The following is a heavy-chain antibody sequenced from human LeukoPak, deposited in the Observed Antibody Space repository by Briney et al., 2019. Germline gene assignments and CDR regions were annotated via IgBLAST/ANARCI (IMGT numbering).Heavy chain of an antibody. CDR3: ARDTRWLGYFDY. V-gene: IGHV4-34*01. J-gene: IGHJ4*02. Sequence: SETLSLTCAVYGGSFSGYYWSWIRQPPGKGLEWIGETNHSGSTNYNPSLKSRVTISVDTSKNQFSLKLSSVTAADTAVYYCARDTRWLGYFDYWGQGTLVTVSS. D-gene: IGHD6-19*01. CDR1: GGSFSGYY. CDR2: TNHSGST.